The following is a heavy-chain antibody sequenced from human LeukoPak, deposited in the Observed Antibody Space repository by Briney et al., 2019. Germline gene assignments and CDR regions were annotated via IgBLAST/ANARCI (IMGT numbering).Heavy chain of an antibody. CDR1: GYTFTGYY. J-gene: IGHJ4*02. Sequence: GASVKVSCKASGYTFTGYYIYYLRQAPGQGLEWMGRLNPNTGHAVYAFKFQGRVTITRDTSSSTAYMEVTRLTSDDTALYYCAKDRDGADRIILWGQGTLVTVSS. V-gene: IGHV1-2*06. CDR3: AKDRDGADRIIL. CDR2: LNPNTGHA. D-gene: IGHD5-24*01.